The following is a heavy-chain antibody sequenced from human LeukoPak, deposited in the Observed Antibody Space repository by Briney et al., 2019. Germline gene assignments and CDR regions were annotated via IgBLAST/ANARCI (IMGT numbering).Heavy chain of an antibody. CDR1: GFTFSSYG. V-gene: IGHV3-30*02. CDR2: IRYDGSNK. Sequence: RPGGSLRLSCAASGFTFSSYGMHWVRQAPGKGLEWVAFIRYDGSNKYYADSVKGRFTISRDNSKNTLYLQMNSLRAEDTAVYYCAKADDMTTVTNEIDYWGQGTLVTVSS. CDR3: AKADDMTTVTNEIDY. D-gene: IGHD4-11*01. J-gene: IGHJ4*02.